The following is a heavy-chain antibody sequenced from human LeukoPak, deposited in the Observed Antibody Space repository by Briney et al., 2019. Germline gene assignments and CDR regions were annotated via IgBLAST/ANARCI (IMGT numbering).Heavy chain of an antibody. CDR1: GSTFTGYN. CDR2: IIPKSGAA. Sequence: GASVKVSCTASGSTFTGYNIHWVRQAPAPGLEWMGWIIPKSGAAGYAQKFQGRVTMTRDTSINTAYMELSRLRSDDTALYFCARTKIGDPFDYWGQGTLVTVSS. CDR3: ARTKIGDPFDY. V-gene: IGHV1-2*02. D-gene: IGHD3-16*01. J-gene: IGHJ4*02.